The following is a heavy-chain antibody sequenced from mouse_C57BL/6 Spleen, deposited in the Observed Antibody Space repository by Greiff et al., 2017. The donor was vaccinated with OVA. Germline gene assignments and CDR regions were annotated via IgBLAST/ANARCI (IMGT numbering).Heavy chain of an antibody. D-gene: IGHD1-1*01. V-gene: IGHV1-61*01. J-gene: IGHJ2*01. Sequence: QVQLQQPGAELVRPGSSVKLSCKASGYTFTSYWMDWVKQRPGQGLEWIGNIYPSDSETHYNQKFKDKATLTVDKSSSTAYMQLSSLTSEDSAVYYCARSGYYGRELDDWGQGTTLTVSS. CDR2: IYPSDSET. CDR3: ARSGYYGRELDD. CDR1: GYTFTSYW.